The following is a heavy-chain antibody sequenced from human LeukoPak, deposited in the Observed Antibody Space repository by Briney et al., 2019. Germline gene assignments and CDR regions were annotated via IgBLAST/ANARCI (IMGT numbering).Heavy chain of an antibody. CDR1: GYTFTSYG. D-gene: IGHD3-10*01. J-gene: IGHJ4*02. V-gene: IGHV1-18*01. Sequence: ASVKVSCKASGYTFTSYGISWVRQAPGQGLEWMGWISAYNGNTNYAQKLQGRVTMTTDTSTSTAHMELRSLRSDDTAVYYCARDTYYYGSGSYVYWGQGTLVTVSS. CDR2: ISAYNGNT. CDR3: ARDTYYYGSGSYVY.